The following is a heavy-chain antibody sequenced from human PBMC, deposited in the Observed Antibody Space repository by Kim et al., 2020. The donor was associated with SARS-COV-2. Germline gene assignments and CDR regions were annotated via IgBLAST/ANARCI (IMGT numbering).Heavy chain of an antibody. Sequence: SETLSLTCAVYGGSFSGYYWSWIRQPPGKGLEWIGDINHSGSTNYNPSLKSRVTISVDTSKNQFSLKLSSVTAADTAVYYCARGPRYSSSPKGMDVWGRGTTVTVSS. CDR2: INHSGST. CDR3: ARGPRYSSSPKGMDV. J-gene: IGHJ6*02. CDR1: GGSFSGYY. V-gene: IGHV4-34*01. D-gene: IGHD6-6*01.